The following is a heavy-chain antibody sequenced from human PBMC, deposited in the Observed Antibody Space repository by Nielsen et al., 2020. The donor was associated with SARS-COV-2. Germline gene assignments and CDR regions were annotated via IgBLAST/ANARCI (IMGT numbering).Heavy chain of an antibody. V-gene: IGHV3-23*01. J-gene: IGHJ3*01. D-gene: IGHD3-10*01. CDR3: ARDGVVRGDALDL. CDR1: GFTFSSYG. CDR2: VSSSGGST. Sequence: GVLKISCAASGFTFSSYGMHWVRRAPGRGLQWVTGVSSSGGSTYYTDSVKGRFSISRDNSKNTLFLLMHSLRVEDTAVYYCARDGVVRGDALDLWGQGTMVTVSS.